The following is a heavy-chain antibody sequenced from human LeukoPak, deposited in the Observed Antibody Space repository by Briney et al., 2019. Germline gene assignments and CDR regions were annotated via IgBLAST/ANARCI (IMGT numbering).Heavy chain of an antibody. CDR3: AKDKWYSNGWFDY. D-gene: IGHD6-19*01. J-gene: IGHJ4*02. Sequence: PGGSLRLSCAASGFTFDDYAMHWVRQGPGKGLEWVSLISWDGGSTYYADSVKGRFTISRDYSKNSLYLQMNSLRAEDTALYYCAKDKWYSNGWFDYWGQGTLVTVSS. V-gene: IGHV3-43D*04. CDR1: GFTFDDYA. CDR2: ISWDGGST.